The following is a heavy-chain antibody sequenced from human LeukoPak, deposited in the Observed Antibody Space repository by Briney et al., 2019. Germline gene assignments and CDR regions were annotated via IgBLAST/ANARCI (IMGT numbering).Heavy chain of an antibody. J-gene: IGHJ4*02. Sequence: GRSLRLSCAASGFTFSSYGMHWVRQAPGKGLEWVALIRYDGSNKYYADSVKGRFTISRDNSKNTLYLQMNSLRAEDTAVYYCARDPGNSSGYYFDYWGQGTLVTVSS. CDR3: ARDPGNSSGYYFDY. CDR1: GFTFSSYG. CDR2: IRYDGSNK. V-gene: IGHV3-33*01. D-gene: IGHD3-22*01.